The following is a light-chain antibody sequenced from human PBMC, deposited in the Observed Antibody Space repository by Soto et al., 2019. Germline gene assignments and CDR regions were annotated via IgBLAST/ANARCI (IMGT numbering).Light chain of an antibody. CDR1: SSNIGSNI. Sequence: QSVLTQPPSASGTPGQRVTVSCSGSSSNIGSNIVNWYQHLPGTAPKLLIFSNDQRPSGVPDRFSASKSGTSASLAISGLQSEDEAYYYCAAWDASLNGPVFGGGTKLTVL. V-gene: IGLV1-44*01. J-gene: IGLJ3*02. CDR3: AAWDASLNGPV. CDR2: SND.